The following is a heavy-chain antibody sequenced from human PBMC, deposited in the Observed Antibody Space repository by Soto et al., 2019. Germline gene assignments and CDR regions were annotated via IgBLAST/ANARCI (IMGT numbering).Heavy chain of an antibody. CDR1: GGSFTSNNW. CDR3: ASRDPGTSVDY. Sequence: ETLSLTCAVSGGSFTSNNWWTWVHQPPGQGLEWIGEIYRTGSTNYNPSLESRVTISLDKSENQFSLKVTSLTAADTAVYYCASRDPGTSVDYWGQGTLVTVSA. J-gene: IGHJ4*02. V-gene: IGHV4-4*02. CDR2: IYRTGST. D-gene: IGHD1-7*01.